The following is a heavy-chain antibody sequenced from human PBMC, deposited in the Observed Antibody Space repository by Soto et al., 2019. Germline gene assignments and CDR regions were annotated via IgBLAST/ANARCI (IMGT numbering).Heavy chain of an antibody. V-gene: IGHV6-1*01. CDR3: AGTTSHQWYYMDV. CDR2: TYYRSRWYN. J-gene: IGHJ6*03. CDR1: GDSVSSNSAA. Sequence: TQTHSLTCAIPGDSVSSNSAAWNCIRMSPSRGLEWLARTYYRSRWYNDYAVSVRSRITVNPDTSKNQFSLQLTSVTPEDTAVYYCAGTTSHQWYYMDVWGKGTTVTVSS. D-gene: IGHD1-7*01.